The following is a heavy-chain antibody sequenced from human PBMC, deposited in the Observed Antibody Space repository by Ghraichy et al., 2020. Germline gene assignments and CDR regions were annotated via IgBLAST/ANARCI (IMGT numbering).Heavy chain of an antibody. Sequence: SETLSLTCAVYGGSFSGYYWSWIRQPPGKGLEWIGEINHSGSTNYNPSLKSRVTISVDTSKNQFSLKLSSVTAADTAVYYCARGHRGYGVHRGVYFPIPVASYFQHWGQGTLVTVSS. CDR1: GGSFSGYY. CDR2: INHSGST. D-gene: IGHD4-17*01. J-gene: IGHJ1*01. CDR3: ARGHRGYGVHRGVYFPIPVASYFQH. V-gene: IGHV4-34*01.